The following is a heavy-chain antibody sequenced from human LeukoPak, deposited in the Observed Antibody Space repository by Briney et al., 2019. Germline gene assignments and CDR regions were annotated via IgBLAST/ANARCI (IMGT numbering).Heavy chain of an antibody. CDR3: AKGVGPFDY. CDR2: ISGSGGNS. CDR1: GFTSSSYA. D-gene: IGHD1-26*01. V-gene: IGHV3-23*01. Sequence: GGSLRLSCAASGFTSSSYAVSWVRQVPGKGLEWVSVISGSGGNSYYADSVKGRFTISRDNSKNTLYLQMNSLRAEDTALYYCAKGVGPFDYWGQGTLVTVSS. J-gene: IGHJ4*02.